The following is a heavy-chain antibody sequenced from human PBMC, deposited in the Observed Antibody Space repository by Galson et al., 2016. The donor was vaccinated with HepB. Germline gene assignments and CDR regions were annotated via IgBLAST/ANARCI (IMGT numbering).Heavy chain of an antibody. D-gene: IGHD5-18*01. J-gene: IGHJ4*02. V-gene: IGHV3-48*02. CDR2: IGSSPGTV. CDR1: GFTFTSYS. Sequence: RLSCAASGFTFTSYSMNWVRQVPGKGLEWVSYIGSSPGTVYYADSVKGRFTISRDNAKNSLYLQMNSLRDEDTAVYYCARDPLGYSYALVRYFDYWGQGTLVTVSS. CDR3: ARDPLGYSYALVRYFDY.